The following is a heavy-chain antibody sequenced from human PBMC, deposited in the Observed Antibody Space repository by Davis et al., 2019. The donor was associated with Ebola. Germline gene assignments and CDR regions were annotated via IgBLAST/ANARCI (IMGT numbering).Heavy chain of an antibody. J-gene: IGHJ4*02. D-gene: IGHD4-23*01. CDR3: ARGRLRWERVYDY. CDR1: GGSISSGGYY. V-gene: IGHV4-31*03. CDR2: IYYSGST. Sequence: SETLSLTCTVSGGSISSGGYYWSWIRQHPGKGLEWIGYIYYSGSTYYNPSLKSRVTISVDTSKNQFSLKLSSVTAADTAVYYCARGRLRWERVYDYWGQGTLVTVSS.